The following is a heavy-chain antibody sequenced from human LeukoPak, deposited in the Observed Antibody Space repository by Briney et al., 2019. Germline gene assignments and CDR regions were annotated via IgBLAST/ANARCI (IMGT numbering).Heavy chain of an antibody. D-gene: IGHD2-2*01. J-gene: IGHJ4*02. CDR2: ISGSGGST. V-gene: IGHV3-23*01. CDR3: ATLGYCSSTSCPFDY. CDR1: GFTFSSYS. Sequence: GGSLRLSCAASGFTFSSYSMNWVRQAPGKGLEWVSAISGSGGSTYYADSVKGRFTISRDNSKNTLYLQMNSLRAEDTAVYYCATLGYCSSTSCPFDYWGQGTLVTVSS.